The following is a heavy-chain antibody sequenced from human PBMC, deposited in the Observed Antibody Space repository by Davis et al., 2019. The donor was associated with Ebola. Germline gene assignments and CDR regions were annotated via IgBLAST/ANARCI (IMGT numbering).Heavy chain of an antibody. CDR1: GGPITGFS. V-gene: IGHV4-59*01. Sequence: MPSQLLSPPFTLPGGPITGFSWNWIRQLPGKGLEWFGFITYTGYTTYNPSLKSRVSMSVDPSGNHFSLDLKSVTAADTAVYYCARDSVGALNVWGHGTMVTVA. CDR3: ARDSVGALNV. CDR2: ITYTGYT. J-gene: IGHJ3*01.